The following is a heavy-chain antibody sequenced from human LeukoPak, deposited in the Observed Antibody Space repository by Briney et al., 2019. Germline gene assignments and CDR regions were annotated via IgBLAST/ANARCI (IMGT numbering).Heavy chain of an antibody. CDR1: GGYFSDYS. J-gene: IGHJ4*02. V-gene: IGHV4-34*01. CDR3: ANIVSRLGHLSHDY. CDR2: INDRGST. Sequence: SETLSLTCGISGGYFSDYSWYWIRQPPGKGLEWIGEINDRGSTNYNPSLTSRVTMSADTSKNQFSLRLSSVTAADTAVYYCANIVSRLGHLSHDYWGQGTLVTVSS. D-gene: IGHD3-16*01.